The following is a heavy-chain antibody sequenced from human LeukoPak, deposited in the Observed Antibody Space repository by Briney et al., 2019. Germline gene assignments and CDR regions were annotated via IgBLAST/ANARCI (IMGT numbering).Heavy chain of an antibody. CDR2: ISYSGST. J-gene: IGHJ4*02. CDR1: GGPISSSSYY. V-gene: IGHV4-39*01. D-gene: IGHD6-19*01. Sequence: SETLSLTCTVSGGPISSSSYYWGWIRQPPGKGLEWIGSISYSGSTYYNPSLESRVTISVDTSKNQFSLKLSSVTAADTAVYYCARPGSTSGWYYFDFWGQGTLVTVSS. CDR3: ARPGSTSGWYYFDF.